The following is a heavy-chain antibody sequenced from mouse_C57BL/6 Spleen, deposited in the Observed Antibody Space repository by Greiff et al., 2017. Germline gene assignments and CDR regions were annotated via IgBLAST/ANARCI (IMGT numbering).Heavy chain of an antibody. J-gene: IGHJ2*01. CDR1: GYSITSGYY. V-gene: IGHV3-6*01. CDR3: ARGATVVPYYFDY. CDR2: ISYDGSN. D-gene: IGHD1-1*01. Sequence: EVQLQESGPGLVKPSQSLSLTCSVTGYSITSGYYWNWIRQFPGNKLEWMGYISYDGSNNYNPSLKNRISITRDTSKNQFFLKLNSVTTEDTATYYCARGATVVPYYFDYWGQGTTLTVSS.